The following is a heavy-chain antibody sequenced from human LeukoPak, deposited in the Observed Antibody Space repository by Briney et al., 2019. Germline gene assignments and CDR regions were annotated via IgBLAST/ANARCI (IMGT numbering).Heavy chain of an antibody. Sequence: ASETLSLTCAVYGGSFSGYYWSWIRQPPGKGLEWIGEINHSGSTNYNPSPKSRVTISVDTSKNQFSLKLSSVTAADTAVYYCARDAGSGWSSFDYWGQGTLVTVSS. CDR1: GGSFSGYY. V-gene: IGHV4-34*01. CDR2: INHSGST. CDR3: ARDAGSGWSSFDY. D-gene: IGHD6-19*01. J-gene: IGHJ4*02.